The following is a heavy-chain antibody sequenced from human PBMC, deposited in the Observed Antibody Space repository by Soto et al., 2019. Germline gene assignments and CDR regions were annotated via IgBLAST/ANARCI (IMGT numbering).Heavy chain of an antibody. Sequence: PGGSLRLSCAASGFTFSSYAMSWVRQAPGKGLKWVSAISGSGGSTYYADSVKGRFTISRDNSKNTLYLQMNSLRAEDTAVYYCAKDDRSITIFGVVMGGVDVWGQGTTVTVSS. CDR1: GFTFSSYA. J-gene: IGHJ6*02. D-gene: IGHD3-3*01. CDR3: AKDDRSITIFGVVMGGVDV. V-gene: IGHV3-23*01. CDR2: ISGSGGST.